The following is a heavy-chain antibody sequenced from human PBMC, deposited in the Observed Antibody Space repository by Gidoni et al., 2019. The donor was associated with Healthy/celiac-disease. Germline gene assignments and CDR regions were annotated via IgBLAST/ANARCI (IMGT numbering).Heavy chain of an antibody. J-gene: IGHJ2*01. D-gene: IGHD2-15*01. CDR2: INHSGST. V-gene: IGHV4-34*01. CDR1: GGSFSGYY. CDR3: ARRPVVHWYFDL. Sequence: QVQLQQWGAGLLKPSETLSLTCAVYGGSFSGYYWSWIRQPPGKGLAWIGEINHSGSTNYNPSLKSRVTISVDTSKNQFSLKLSSVTAADTAVYYCARRPVVHWYFDLWGRGTLVTVSS.